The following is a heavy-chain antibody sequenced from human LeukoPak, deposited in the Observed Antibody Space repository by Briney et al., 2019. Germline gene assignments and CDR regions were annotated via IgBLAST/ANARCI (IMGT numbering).Heavy chain of an antibody. CDR3: ARDSQCFSGDCYMVSDAFDI. D-gene: IGHD2-21*02. Sequence: GGSLRLSCAASGFTFSHYYMGWIRQAPGKGLEWISYISGTGSTIYYAESMKVRFTISRDNDKSSLFLHIDSLRAEDTAVYYCARDSQCFSGDCYMVSDAFDIWGQGTMVTVSS. CDR2: ISGTGSTI. J-gene: IGHJ3*02. V-gene: IGHV3-11*01. CDR1: GFTFSHYY.